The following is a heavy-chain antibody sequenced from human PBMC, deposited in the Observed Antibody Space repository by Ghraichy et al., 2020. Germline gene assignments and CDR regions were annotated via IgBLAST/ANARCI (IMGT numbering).Heavy chain of an antibody. CDR3: ARDPRFTIFGVAYGMDV. J-gene: IGHJ6*02. V-gene: IGHV4-30-4*01. CDR1: GGSISSGDYY. Sequence: SETLSLTCTVSGGSISSGDYYWSWIRQPPGKGLEWIGNIYYSGSTYYNPSLKSRVTISVDTAKNQFSLKLSSVTAADTAVYYCARDPRFTIFGVAYGMDVWGQGTTVTVSS. D-gene: IGHD3-3*01. CDR2: IYYSGST.